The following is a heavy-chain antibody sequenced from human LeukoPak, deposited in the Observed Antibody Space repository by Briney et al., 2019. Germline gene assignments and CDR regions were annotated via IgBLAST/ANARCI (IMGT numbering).Heavy chain of an antibody. V-gene: IGHV3-48*01. CDR3: ARAVERGYSYGYYFDY. D-gene: IGHD5-18*01. Sequence: GGSLRLSCAASGFTFSSYSMNWDRQAPGKGLEWVSYISSSSSTIYYADSVKGRFTISRDNAKNSLYLQMNSLRAEDTAVYYCARAVERGYSYGYYFDYWGQGTLVTVSS. CDR1: GFTFSSYS. CDR2: ISSSSSTI. J-gene: IGHJ4*02.